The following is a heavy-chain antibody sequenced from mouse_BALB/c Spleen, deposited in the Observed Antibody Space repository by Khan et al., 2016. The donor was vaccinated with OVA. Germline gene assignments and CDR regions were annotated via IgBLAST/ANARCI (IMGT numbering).Heavy chain of an antibody. V-gene: IGHV3-2*02. J-gene: IGHJ1*01. CDR1: DCSITSDYA. Sequence: EVQLVESGPGLVKPSQSLSLTCTVTDCSITSDYAWNWIRQFPGDRLEWMGYISFSGSTSYNPSLKSRISITRDTSKNQFFLQLNSVTPEDTATYYCVRQGLRWYFDVWGAGTTVTVSS. CDR3: VRQGLRWYFDV. D-gene: IGHD2-4*01. CDR2: ISFSGST.